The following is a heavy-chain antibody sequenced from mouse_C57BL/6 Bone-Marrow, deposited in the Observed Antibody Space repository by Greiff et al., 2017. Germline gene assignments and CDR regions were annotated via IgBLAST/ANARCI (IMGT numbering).Heavy chain of an antibody. CDR3: AREGDGYPPYAMGY. CDR2: IYPGDGDT. J-gene: IGHJ4*01. Sequence: QVQLKQSGPELVKPGASVKISCKASGYAFSSSWMNWVKQRPGKGLEWIGRIYPGDGDTNYNGKFKGKATLTADKSSSTAYMQHSSLTSEDSAVYVCAREGDGYPPYAMGYWGQGTSVTVAS. V-gene: IGHV1-82*01. CDR1: GYAFSSSW. D-gene: IGHD2-3*01.